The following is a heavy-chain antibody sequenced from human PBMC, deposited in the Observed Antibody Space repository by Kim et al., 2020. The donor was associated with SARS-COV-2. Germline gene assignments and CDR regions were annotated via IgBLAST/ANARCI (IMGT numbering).Heavy chain of an antibody. D-gene: IGHD2-21*02. V-gene: IGHV1-69*13. CDR3: AFVVVTASNWFDP. CDR1: GGTFSSYA. J-gene: IGHJ5*02. Sequence: SVKVSCKASGGTFSSYAISWVRQAPGQGLEWMGGIIPIFGTANYAQKFQGRVTITADESTSTAYMELSSLRSEDTAVYYCAFVVVTASNWFDPWGQGTLVTVSS. CDR2: IIPIFGTA.